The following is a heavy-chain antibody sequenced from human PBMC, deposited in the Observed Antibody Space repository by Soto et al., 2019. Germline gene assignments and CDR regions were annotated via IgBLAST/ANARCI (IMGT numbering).Heavy chain of an antibody. D-gene: IGHD6-13*01. J-gene: IGHJ4*02. Sequence: QVQLQQWGAGLLKPSETLSLTCAVYGGSISSYYWSWIRQPPGKGLEWIGEINQSGSTNYNPSLKSRVTISVDTSKNQFSLKLTSVTAANTAVYYCARTYSGSLSPFEYWGQGTLVTVSS. V-gene: IGHV4-34*01. CDR3: ARTYSGSLSPFEY. CDR1: GGSISSYY. CDR2: INQSGST.